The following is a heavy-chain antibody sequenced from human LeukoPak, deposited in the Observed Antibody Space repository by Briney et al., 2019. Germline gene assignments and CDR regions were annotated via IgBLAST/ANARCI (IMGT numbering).Heavy chain of an antibody. D-gene: IGHD5-18*01. CDR1: GYTSSSPD. Sequence: ASVTVSCKASGYTSSSPDINWVRQATGRGLEWLGWMNPRDNTGYAQRFQGRVTLTRDRSINTTYMELSSLRSDDTAVYYCARYIQGVGFDIWGQGTMVTVSA. CDR2: MNPRDNT. CDR3: ARYIQGVGFDI. J-gene: IGHJ3*02. V-gene: IGHV1-8*01.